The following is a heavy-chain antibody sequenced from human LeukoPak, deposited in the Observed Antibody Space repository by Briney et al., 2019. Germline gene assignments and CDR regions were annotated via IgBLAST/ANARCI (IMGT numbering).Heavy chain of an antibody. Sequence: PGGSLRLSCATSGFTFSSYAMSWVRQAPGKGLEWVSAISGSGGSTYYADSVKGRFTISRDNSKNTLYLQMNSLRAEDTAVYYCAKGQTAVPVSFFDYWGQGTLVTVSS. CDR1: GFTFSSYA. J-gene: IGHJ4*02. CDR2: ISGSGGST. V-gene: IGHV3-23*01. CDR3: AKGQTAVPVSFFDY. D-gene: IGHD2-2*01.